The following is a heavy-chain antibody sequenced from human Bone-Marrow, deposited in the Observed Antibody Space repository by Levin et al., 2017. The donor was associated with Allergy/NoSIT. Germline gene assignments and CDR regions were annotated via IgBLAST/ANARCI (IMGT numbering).Heavy chain of an antibody. V-gene: IGHV3-48*03. D-gene: IGHD1-7*01. Sequence: GGSLRLSCAASGFSFSSYEMNWVRQAPGKGLEWVSYVSSRGSTIYYADSVKGRFTISRDNAKNSLYLQMNSLRAEDTALYYCAGSPARNWNYVVVHGMDVWGQGTTVTVSS. J-gene: IGHJ6*02. CDR1: GFSFSSYE. CDR2: VSSRGSTI. CDR3: AGSPARNWNYVVVHGMDV.